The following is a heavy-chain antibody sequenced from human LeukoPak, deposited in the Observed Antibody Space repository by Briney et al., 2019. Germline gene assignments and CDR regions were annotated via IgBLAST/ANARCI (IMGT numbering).Heavy chain of an antibody. Sequence: SETLSLTCTVSGGSISGSNYYWGWIRQPPGKGLEWIGSISSRGSTYYATSLRSRVTVSVDTSKNQFSLRLSSVTAADTAVYYCASRGYRDWGQGTLVTVSS. J-gene: IGHJ4*02. CDR3: ASRGYRD. V-gene: IGHV4-39*01. D-gene: IGHD5-12*01. CDR2: ISSRGST. CDR1: GGSISGSNYY.